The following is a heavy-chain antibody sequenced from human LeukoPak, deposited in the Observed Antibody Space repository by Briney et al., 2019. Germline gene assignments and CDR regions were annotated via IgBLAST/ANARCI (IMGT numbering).Heavy chain of an antibody. J-gene: IGHJ6*02. Sequence: PSETLSLTCTVSSGSISSSSYYWGWIRQPPGKGLEWIGNIYYSGSTYYNPSHKSRVTISVDTSKNQFSLKLSSVTAADTAVYYCARLRLAVGYYYYGMDVWGQGTTVTVSS. V-gene: IGHV4-39*01. D-gene: IGHD3-16*01. CDR3: ARLRLAVGYYYYGMDV. CDR2: IYYSGST. CDR1: SGSISSSSYY.